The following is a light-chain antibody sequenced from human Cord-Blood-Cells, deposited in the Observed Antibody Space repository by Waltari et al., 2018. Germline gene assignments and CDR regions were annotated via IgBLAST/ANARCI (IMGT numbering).Light chain of an antibody. CDR3: QQSYSTPYT. J-gene: IGKJ2*01. V-gene: IGKV1-39*01. CDR2: AAS. CDR1: QSISSY. Sequence: DIQISQSSSSLSASVGDRVTITCRASQSISSYLYWYQQKPGNAPKLLIYAASSLQSGVPSRFSGSGSGTDFTLTISSLQPEDFATYYCQQSYSTPYTFGQGTKLEIK.